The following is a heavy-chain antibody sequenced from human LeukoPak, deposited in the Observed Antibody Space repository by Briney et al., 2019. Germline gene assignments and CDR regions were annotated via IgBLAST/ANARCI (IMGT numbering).Heavy chain of an antibody. CDR2: XXXXXSNK. V-gene: IGHV3-33*01. Sequence: GRSLRLSCAASGFTFSSYGMHWVRQAPGKXXXXXXXXXXXXSNKYYADSVKGRFTISRDNSKNTLYLQMNSLRAEDTAVYYCARDQYCSSASCYDRAFDIWGQGTMVTVSS. D-gene: IGHD2-2*01. J-gene: IGHJ3*02. CDR3: ARDQYCSSASCYDRAFDI. CDR1: GFTFSSYG.